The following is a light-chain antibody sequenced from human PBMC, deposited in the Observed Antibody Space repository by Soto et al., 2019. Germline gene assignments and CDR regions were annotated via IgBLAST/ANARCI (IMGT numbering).Light chain of an antibody. J-gene: IGKJ2*01. CDR3: QQSFTTPYT. CDR2: GIS. CDR1: QTSSNY. Sequence: DIQMTQSPSSLSASVGDRVTITCRASQTSSNYLNWYHQKPGKPPKLLIYGISTLQSGVPSRFSGSGSGTDFTLTISSLQPEDFATYYCQQSFTTPYTFGQGTELEVK. V-gene: IGKV1-39*01.